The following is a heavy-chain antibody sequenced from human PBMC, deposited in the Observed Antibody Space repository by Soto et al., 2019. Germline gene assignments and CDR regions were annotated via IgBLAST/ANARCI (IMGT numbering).Heavy chain of an antibody. CDR3: AKDPGYDYDSSGYYSFDY. CDR2: ISGSGGST. Sequence: GGSLRLSCAASGFTFSSSAMSWVRQAPGKGLEWVSAISGSGGSTYYADSVKGRFTISRDNSKNTLYLQMNSLRAEDTAVYYCAKDPGYDYDSSGYYSFDYWGQGTMVTVSS. CDR1: GFTFSSSA. V-gene: IGHV3-23*01. J-gene: IGHJ4*02. D-gene: IGHD3-22*01.